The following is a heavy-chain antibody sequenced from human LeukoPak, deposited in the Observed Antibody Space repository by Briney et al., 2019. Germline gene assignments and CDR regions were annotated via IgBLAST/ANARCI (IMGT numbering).Heavy chain of an antibody. J-gene: IGHJ6*02. V-gene: IGHV4-31*03. D-gene: IGHD2-2*01. CDR3: ARGCSSTSCWLRMDV. Sequence: SETLSLTCTVSGGSISSGGDYWSWIRQHPGKGLEWIGYIYYSGSTYYNPSLKSRVTMSVDTSKNQFSLKLSSVTAADTAVYYCARGCSSTSCWLRMDVWGQGTTVTVSS. CDR2: IYYSGST. CDR1: GGSISSGGDY.